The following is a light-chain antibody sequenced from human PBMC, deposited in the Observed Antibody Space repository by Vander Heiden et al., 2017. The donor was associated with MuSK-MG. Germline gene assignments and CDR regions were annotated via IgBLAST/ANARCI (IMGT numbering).Light chain of an antibody. Sequence: EIVLTQSPATLSLSPGERATLSCRASQSVSSYLAWYQQKPGQAPRLLIYDASNRATGIPARFRGSGSGTDFTLTISSLEPEDFAVYYCQQRSNWPPTFGQGTKVXIK. CDR3: QQRSNWPPT. CDR1: QSVSSY. CDR2: DAS. J-gene: IGKJ1*01. V-gene: IGKV3-11*01.